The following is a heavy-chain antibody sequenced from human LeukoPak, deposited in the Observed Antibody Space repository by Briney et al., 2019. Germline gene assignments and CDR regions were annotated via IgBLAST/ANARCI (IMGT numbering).Heavy chain of an antibody. CDR3: ASTRRAVAGPKSIDS. V-gene: IGHV4-34*01. CDR1: GGSFSGYY. J-gene: IGHJ4*02. Sequence: SETLSLTCAVYGGSFSGYYRSWIRQPPGKGLEWIGEINHSGSTNYNPSLKSRVTISVDTSKNQFSLKLSSVTAADTAVYYCASTRRAVAGPKSIDSWGQGTLVTVSS. CDR2: INHSGST. D-gene: IGHD6-19*01.